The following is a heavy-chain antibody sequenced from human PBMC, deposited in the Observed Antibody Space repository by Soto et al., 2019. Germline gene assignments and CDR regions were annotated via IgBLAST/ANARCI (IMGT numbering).Heavy chain of an antibody. D-gene: IGHD3-22*01. J-gene: IGHJ4*02. CDR3: ARVRVDSSGSYYFDY. CDR2: ISSSGTNP. Sequence: QVQLVESGGGLVNPRGSLRLSCAASGISLSDYYVCWIRQAPRDGLQWVSYISSSGTNPHYADSVKSRFTISKDNAENSLYLQMNSLRPEDTGVYYCARVRVDSSGSYYFDYWGQGTLVTVSS. CDR1: GISLSDYY. V-gene: IGHV3-11*01.